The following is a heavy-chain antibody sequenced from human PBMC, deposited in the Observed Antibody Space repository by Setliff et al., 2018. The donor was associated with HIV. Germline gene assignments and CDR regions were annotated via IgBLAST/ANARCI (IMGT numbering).Heavy chain of an antibody. J-gene: IGHJ5*02. D-gene: IGHD3-3*01. Sequence: SETLSLTCAVSGGSISSSNWWSWVRQPPGKGLEWIGEIYHSGSTNYNPSLKSRVTISVDKSKNQFSLKLSSVTAADTAVYYCAREGVNFWTPPGWFDPWGQGTLVTVSS. V-gene: IGHV4-4*02. CDR3: AREGVNFWTPPGWFDP. CDR1: GGSISSSNW. CDR2: IYHSGST.